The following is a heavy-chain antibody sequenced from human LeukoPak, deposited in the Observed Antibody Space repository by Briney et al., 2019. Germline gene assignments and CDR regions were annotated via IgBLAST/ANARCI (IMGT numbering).Heavy chain of an antibody. Sequence: SVKVSCKASGGAFSSYAISWVRQAPGQGLEWMGRIIPIFGTANYAQKFQGRVTITADKSTSTAYTELSRLRSEDTAVYYCARDGRDGYNWVVGYWGQGTLVTVSS. V-gene: IGHV1-69*06. CDR3: ARDGRDGYNWVVGY. D-gene: IGHD5-24*01. J-gene: IGHJ4*02. CDR2: IIPIFGTA. CDR1: GGAFSSYA.